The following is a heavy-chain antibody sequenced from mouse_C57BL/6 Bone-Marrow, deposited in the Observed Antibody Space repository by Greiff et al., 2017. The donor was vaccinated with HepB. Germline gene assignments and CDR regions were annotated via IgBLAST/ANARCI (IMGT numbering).Heavy chain of an antibody. CDR3: ASYDYDEDWFAY. Sequence: QVQLKQSGAELVRPGTSVKMSCKASGYTFTNYWIGWAKQRPGHGLEWIGDIYPGGGYTNYNEKFKGKATLTADKSSSTAYMQFSSLTSEDSAIYYCASYDYDEDWFAYWGQGTLVTVSA. J-gene: IGHJ3*01. D-gene: IGHD2-4*01. CDR2: IYPGGGYT. V-gene: IGHV1-63*01. CDR1: GYTFTNYW.